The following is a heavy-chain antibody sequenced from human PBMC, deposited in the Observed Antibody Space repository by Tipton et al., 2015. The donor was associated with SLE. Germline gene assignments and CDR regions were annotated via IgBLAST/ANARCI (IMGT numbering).Heavy chain of an antibody. Sequence: TLSLTCTVSGFSISSAYYWGWIRQPPGKGLEWIGYIYNSGSTSYNPSLKSRVTISEDTSRQQFSLRLRSLTAADTAVYYCARHAGDYAYFDSWGQGTLVTVSS. D-gene: IGHD4-17*01. CDR1: GFSISSAYY. CDR2: IYNSGST. CDR3: ARHAGDYAYFDS. V-gene: IGHV4-59*08. J-gene: IGHJ4*02.